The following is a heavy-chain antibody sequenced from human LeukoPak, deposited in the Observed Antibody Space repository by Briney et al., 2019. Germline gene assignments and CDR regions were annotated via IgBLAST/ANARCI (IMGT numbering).Heavy chain of an antibody. D-gene: IGHD3-3*01. V-gene: IGHV4-59*01. CDR2: IYYGGST. Sequence: SETLSLTCTVSGGSISSYYWSWIRQPPGKTLEWIGYIYYGGSTNYNPSLKSRVTISLDTSKKQFSLKLSSVTAADTAVYYCAREHDFWSGYYTGYYYMDVWGKGTTVTVSS. CDR3: AREHDFWSGYYTGYYYMDV. J-gene: IGHJ6*03. CDR1: GGSISSYY.